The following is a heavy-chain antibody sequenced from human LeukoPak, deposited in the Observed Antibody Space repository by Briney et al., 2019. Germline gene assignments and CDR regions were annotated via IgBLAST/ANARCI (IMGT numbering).Heavy chain of an antibody. D-gene: IGHD5-12*01. CDR3: ARSRSGYDSEYFQH. CDR2: VYSDGST. CDR1: GFSINDNY. V-gene: IGHV3-66*01. J-gene: IGHJ1*01. Sequence: GGSLRLSCAASGFSINDNYITWVRQAPGMGLEWVSVVYSDGSTYYADSVKGRFTISRDNSKNTLYLQMNSLRAEDTAVYYCARSRSGYDSEYFQHWGQGTLVTVSS.